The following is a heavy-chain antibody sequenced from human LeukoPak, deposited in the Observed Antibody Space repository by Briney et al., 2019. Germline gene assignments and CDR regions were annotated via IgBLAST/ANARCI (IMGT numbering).Heavy chain of an antibody. D-gene: IGHD3-22*01. CDR3: ARSKDSSGYYYLEDGDAEAYYYYGMDV. V-gene: IGHV1-69*01. CDR2: IIPIFGTA. Sequence: GSSVKVSCKASGGTFSSYAISWVRQAPGQGLEWMGGIIPIFGTANYAQKFQGRVTITADESTSTAYMELSSLRSEDRAVYYCARSKDSSGYYYLEDGDAEAYYYYGMDVWGQGTTVTVSS. CDR1: GGTFSSYA. J-gene: IGHJ6*02.